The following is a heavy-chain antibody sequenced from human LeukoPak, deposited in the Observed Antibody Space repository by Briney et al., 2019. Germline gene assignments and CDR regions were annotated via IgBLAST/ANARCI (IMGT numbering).Heavy chain of an antibody. D-gene: IGHD5-12*01. Sequence: GASVKVSCKVSGYTLTELSMHWVRHAPGKGLEWRGGFDPEDGETIYAQKFQGRVTMTEDTSTDTAYMELSSLRSEDTAVYYCATGRGHRVDIVATRSASFDYWGQGTLVTVSS. J-gene: IGHJ4*02. CDR1: GYTLTELS. CDR2: FDPEDGET. CDR3: ATGRGHRVDIVATRSASFDY. V-gene: IGHV1-24*01.